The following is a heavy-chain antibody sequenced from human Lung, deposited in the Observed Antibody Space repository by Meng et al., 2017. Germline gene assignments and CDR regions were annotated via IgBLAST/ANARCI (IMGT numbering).Heavy chain of an antibody. CDR2: INHSGST. D-gene: IGHD1/OR15-1a*01. CDR3: ARPKQANWYFDL. V-gene: IGHV4-34*01. J-gene: IGHJ2*01. CDR1: GGSFSGYY. Sequence: QGHLRQWGAGLLKPSETPSPTCAVYGGSFSGYYWSWIRQPPGKGLEWIGEINHSGSTNYNPSLKSRVTISVDTSKNQFSLKLSSVTAADTAVYYCARPKQANWYFDLWGRGTLVTVFS.